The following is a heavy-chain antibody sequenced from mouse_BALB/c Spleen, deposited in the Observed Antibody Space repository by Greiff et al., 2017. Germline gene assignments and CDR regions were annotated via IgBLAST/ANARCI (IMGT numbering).Heavy chain of an antibody. Sequence: EVKLVESGGDLVKPGGSLKLSCAASGFTFSSYGMSWVRQTPDKRLEWVATISSGGSYTYYPDSVKGRFTISRDNAKNTLYLQMSSLKSEDTAMYYCASREVRHAMDYWGQGTSVTSSS. V-gene: IGHV5-6*02. CDR1: GFTFSSYG. CDR3: ASREVRHAMDY. J-gene: IGHJ4*01. D-gene: IGHD2-14*01. CDR2: ISSGGSYT.